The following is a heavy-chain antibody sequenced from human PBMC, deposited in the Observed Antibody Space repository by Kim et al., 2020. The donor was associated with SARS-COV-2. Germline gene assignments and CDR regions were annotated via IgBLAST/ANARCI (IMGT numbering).Heavy chain of an antibody. D-gene: IGHD5-18*01. J-gene: IGHJ4*02. CDR2: INHSGST. Sequence: SETLSLTCAVYGGSFSGYYWSWIRQPPGKGLEWIGEINHSGSTNYNPSLKSRVTISVDTSKNQFSLKLSSVTAADTAVYYCASYHYSYGYVDYWGQGTLVTVSS. CDR3: ASYHYSYGYVDY. V-gene: IGHV4-34*01. CDR1: GGSFSGYY.